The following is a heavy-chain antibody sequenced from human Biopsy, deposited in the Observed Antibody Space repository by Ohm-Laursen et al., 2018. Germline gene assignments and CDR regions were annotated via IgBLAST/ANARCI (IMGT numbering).Heavy chain of an antibody. V-gene: IGHV4-34*01. D-gene: IGHD2/OR15-2a*01. CDR1: GGSFSGYY. CDR3: ARATNSTGWPYYYFYGMDV. J-gene: IGHJ6*04. Sequence: TLSLTWAVYGGSFSGYYWSWIRQPPGKGLEWIGEINHSGSTNYNPSLKSRVTISVDTSKNQFSLRLNSVTAADTAVYYCARATNSTGWPYYYFYGMDVWGKGTTVTVSS. CDR2: INHSGST.